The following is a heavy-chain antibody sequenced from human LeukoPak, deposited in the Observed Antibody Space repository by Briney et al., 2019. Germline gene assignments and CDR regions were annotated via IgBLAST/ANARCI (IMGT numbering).Heavy chain of an antibody. V-gene: IGHV4-59*01. Sequence: SETLSLTCTVSGGSISSYYWSWIRQPPGKGLEWIGYIYYNGSTNYNPSLKSRVTISVDTSKNQFSLKLSSVTAADTAVYYCARYDTTYGMDVWGQGTTVTVSS. CDR2: IYYNGST. CDR1: GGSISSYY. CDR3: ARYDTTYGMDV. J-gene: IGHJ6*02. D-gene: IGHD1-1*01.